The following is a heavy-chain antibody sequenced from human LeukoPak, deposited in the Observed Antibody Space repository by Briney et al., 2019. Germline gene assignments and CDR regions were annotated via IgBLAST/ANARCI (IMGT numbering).Heavy chain of an antibody. D-gene: IGHD2-15*01. J-gene: IGHJ1*01. V-gene: IGHV3-48*04. CDR3: ANTPGLGRYFQH. Sequence: GGSLRLSCAASGFTFSSYSMNWVRQAPGKGLEWVSYISSSSSTIYYADSVKGRFTISRDNAKNSLYLQMNSLRAEDTAVYYCANTPGLGRYFQHWGQGTLVTVSS. CDR2: ISSSSSTI. CDR1: GFTFSSYS.